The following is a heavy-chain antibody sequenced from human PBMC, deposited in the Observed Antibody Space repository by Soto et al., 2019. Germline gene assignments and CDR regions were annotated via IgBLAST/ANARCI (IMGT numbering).Heavy chain of an antibody. CDR3: ARITYDILTGQTHYFDY. Sequence: ESGPTLVNPTQTLTLTCTFSGFSLSTSGMCVSWIRQPPGKALEWLARIDWDDDKYYSTSLKTRLTISKDTSKNQVVLTMTNMDPVDTATYYCARITYDILTGQTHYFDYWGQGTLVTVSS. V-gene: IGHV2-70*11. J-gene: IGHJ4*02. D-gene: IGHD3-9*01. CDR2: IDWDDDK. CDR1: GFSLSTSGMC.